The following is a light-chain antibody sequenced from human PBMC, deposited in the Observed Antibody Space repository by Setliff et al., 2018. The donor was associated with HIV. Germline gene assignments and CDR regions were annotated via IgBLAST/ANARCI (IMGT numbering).Light chain of an antibody. V-gene: IGLV2-14*01. CDR1: SRDAGDYDY. CDR3: SSYTSASTLVYV. CDR2: GVS. Sequence: QSALTQPASVSGSLGQSITISCTGASRDAGDYDYVSWYRQHPGKVPKLLIYGVSSRPSGVSDRFSGSRTGNTASLTISGLQDDDEADYYCSSYTSASTLVYVFGTGTKVTV. J-gene: IGLJ1*01.